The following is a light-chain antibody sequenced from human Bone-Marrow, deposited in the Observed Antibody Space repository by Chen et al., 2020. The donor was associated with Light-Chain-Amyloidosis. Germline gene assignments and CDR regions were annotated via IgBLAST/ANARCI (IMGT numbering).Light chain of an antibody. J-gene: IGLJ3*02. V-gene: IGLV2-11*01. CDR3: CSYAGSYTWV. CDR1: SSDVGGYNY. Sequence: SALTPPRSVSGSPGQSVTISCTGTSSDVGGYNYVSLYQPHPGKAPKLMIYDVSKRPSGVPDRFSGSKSGNTASLTISGLQAEDEADYYCCSYAGSYTWVFGGGTKLTVL. CDR2: DVS.